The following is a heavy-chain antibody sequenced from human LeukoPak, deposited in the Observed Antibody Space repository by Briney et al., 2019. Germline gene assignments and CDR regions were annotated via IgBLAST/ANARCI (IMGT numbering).Heavy chain of an antibody. Sequence: PGGSLKLSFSTSGFTFSSYSINWVRQGPGKGLEWVSSISSSSSYIYYADSVKGRFTISRDNSKNTLYLQMNSLRAEDTAVYYCAKDHYYDSSGYYPYGGDAFDIWGQGTMVTVSS. CDR3: AKDHYYDSSGYYPYGGDAFDI. D-gene: IGHD3-22*01. CDR2: ISSSSSYI. V-gene: IGHV3-21*04. CDR1: GFTFSSYS. J-gene: IGHJ3*02.